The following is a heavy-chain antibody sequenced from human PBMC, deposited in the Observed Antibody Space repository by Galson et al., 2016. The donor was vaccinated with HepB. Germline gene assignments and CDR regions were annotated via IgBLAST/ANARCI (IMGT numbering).Heavy chain of an antibody. CDR3: AKEPNQFNSGWYYEH. CDR2: VARAGTVR. V-gene: IGHV3-30*18. CDR1: GVVLSHSG. D-gene: IGHD6-19*01. Sequence: SLRLRRAAGGVVLSHSGLRRVRQSAGKGPEWLAVVARAGTVRYYRDSVRGRFTISRDNSKNMVYLQMNNLRPEDTATYYCAKEPNQFNSGWYYEHWGRGTLVTVSS. J-gene: IGHJ4*02.